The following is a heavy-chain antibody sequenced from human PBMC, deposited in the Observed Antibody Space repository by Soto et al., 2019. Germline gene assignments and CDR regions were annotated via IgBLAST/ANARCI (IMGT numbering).Heavy chain of an antibody. J-gene: IGHJ3*02. V-gene: IGHV1-3*01. CDR2: INAGNGNT. CDR1: GYTFTSYA. CDR3: AREGLEYDYVWGSYRSDAFDI. D-gene: IGHD3-16*02. Sequence: ASVKVSCKASGYTFTSYAMHWVRQAPGQRLEWMGWINAGNGNTKYSQKFQGRVTITRDTSASTAYMELSSLRSEDTAVYYCAREGLEYDYVWGSYRSDAFDIWGQGTMVTVSS.